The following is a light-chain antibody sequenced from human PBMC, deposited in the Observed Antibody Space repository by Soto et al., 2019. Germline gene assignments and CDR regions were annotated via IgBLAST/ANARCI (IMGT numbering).Light chain of an antibody. CDR2: GAS. CDR3: QQYGSSPRVT. V-gene: IGKV3-20*01. J-gene: IGKJ4*01. CDR1: QSVSSSY. Sequence: EIVLTQSPGTLSLSPGERATLSCRASQSVSSSYLAWYQQKPGQAPRLLIYGASSRATGSPDRFSGSGSGTAFTLTISRLEPEDFAVYYCQQYGSSPRVTFGGGTKVEIK.